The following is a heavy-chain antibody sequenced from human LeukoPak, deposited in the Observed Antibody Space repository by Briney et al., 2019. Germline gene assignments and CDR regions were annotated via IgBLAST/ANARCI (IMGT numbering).Heavy chain of an antibody. J-gene: IGHJ4*02. CDR1: GGSFSGYY. V-gene: IGHV4-34*01. CDR3: ARDSAFLAFDY. D-gene: IGHD2-21*01. CDR2: INHSGST. Sequence: PSETLSLTCAVYGGSFSGYYWSWIRQPPGKGLEWIGEINHSGSTNYNPSLKSRVTISVDTSKNQFSLKLSSVTAADTAVYYCARDSAFLAFDYWGQGTLVTVSS.